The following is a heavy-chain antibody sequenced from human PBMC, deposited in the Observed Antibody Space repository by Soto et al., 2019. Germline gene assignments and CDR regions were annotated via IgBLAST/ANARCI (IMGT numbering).Heavy chain of an antibody. Sequence: ASVKVSCKASGYTFTSYGISWVRQAPGQGLEWMGWISAYNGNTNYAQKLQGRVTMTTDTSTSTAYMELRSLRSDDTAVYYCATADQYRYSGSYDYWGQGTLVTVSS. CDR3: ATADQYRYSGSYDY. V-gene: IGHV1-18*01. J-gene: IGHJ4*02. CDR1: GYTFTSYG. CDR2: ISAYNGNT. D-gene: IGHD1-26*01.